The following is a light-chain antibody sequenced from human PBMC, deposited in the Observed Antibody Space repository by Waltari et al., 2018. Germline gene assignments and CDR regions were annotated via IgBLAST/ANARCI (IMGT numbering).Light chain of an antibody. CDR3: QQSYSTPYT. Sequence: DIQMTQSPSSLSASVGDRVTITCRASQSISSYLNLYQQKPGKAPTLLIYAASSLQSGVPSRFSGSGSGTDFTLTISSLQPEDFATYYCQQSYSTPYTFGQGTKLEIK. J-gene: IGKJ2*01. CDR2: AAS. CDR1: QSISSY. V-gene: IGKV1-39*01.